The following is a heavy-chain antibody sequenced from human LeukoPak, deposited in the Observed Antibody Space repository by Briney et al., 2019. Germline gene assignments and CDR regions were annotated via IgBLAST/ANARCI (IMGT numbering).Heavy chain of an antibody. D-gene: IGHD3-3*01. CDR3: AKPGGPYYDFWSGRAGAYYFDY. Sequence: GGSLRLSCAASGFTFSSYSMNWVRQAPGKGLEWVSSISSSSSYIYYADSVKGRFTISRDNSKNTLYLQMNSLRAEDTAVYYCAKPGGPYYDFWSGRAGAYYFDYWGQGTLVTVSS. CDR1: GFTFSSYS. J-gene: IGHJ4*02. CDR2: ISSSSSYI. V-gene: IGHV3-21*04.